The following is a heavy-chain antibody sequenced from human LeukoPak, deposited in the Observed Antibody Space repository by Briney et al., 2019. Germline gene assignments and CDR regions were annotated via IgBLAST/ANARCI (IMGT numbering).Heavy chain of an antibody. Sequence: SETLSLTCSVSGGSISSYYWTWIRQPPGKGLEWIGYIHYSGSTKYNTSLKSRVTISVDTSKNQFSLNLSSVTAADTAVYYCARSKGLDYFDYWGQGTLVTVSS. CDR3: ARSKGLDYFDY. V-gene: IGHV4-59*08. CDR2: IHYSGST. J-gene: IGHJ4*02. CDR1: GGSISSYY.